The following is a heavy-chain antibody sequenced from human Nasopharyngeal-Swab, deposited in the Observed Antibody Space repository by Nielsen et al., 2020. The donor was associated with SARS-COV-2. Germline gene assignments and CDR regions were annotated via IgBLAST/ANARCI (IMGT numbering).Heavy chain of an antibody. CDR3: ARDGGLTIFGVVMGPYYFDY. D-gene: IGHD3-3*01. J-gene: IGHJ4*02. Sequence: ASVKVSCKASGYTFTGYYMHWVRQAAGQGLEGRGRINPNSGGTNYAQKFQGRVTMTRDTSISTAYMELSRLRSDDTAVYYCARDGGLTIFGVVMGPYYFDYWGQGTLVTVSS. CDR2: INPNSGGT. V-gene: IGHV1-2*06. CDR1: GYTFTGYY.